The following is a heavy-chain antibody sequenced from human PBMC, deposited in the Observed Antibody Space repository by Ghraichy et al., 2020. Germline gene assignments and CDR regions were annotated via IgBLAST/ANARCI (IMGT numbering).Heavy chain of an antibody. CDR1: GGSMSVGDYY. CDR3: ARTSGFDEAWYFDR. CDR2: IYKTGIS. D-gene: IGHD5-12*01. J-gene: IGHJ2*01. V-gene: IGHV4-31*03. Sequence: TLSLTCTVSGGSMSVGDYYWSWIRQHPAKGLEWIGHIYKTGISYDNPSLKSRVSISVDMTRNQFSLQLSSLTAADTAVYYCARTSGFDEAWYFDRWGRGTLVAVSS.